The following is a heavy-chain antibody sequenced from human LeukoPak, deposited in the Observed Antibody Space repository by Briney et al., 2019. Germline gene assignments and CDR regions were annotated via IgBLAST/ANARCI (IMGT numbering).Heavy chain of an antibody. V-gene: IGHV3-48*01. CDR2: VSGSGSTA. J-gene: IGHJ4*02. CDR3: VRQFAS. Sequence: GGSLRLSCAASGFTFGDHIMNWVRQLPGKRLEWVAYVSGSGSTAYYADSVKGRFTVSRDNGKSSLYLQMNSLRVEDTALYYCVRQFASWGQGTLVTVSS. CDR1: GFTFGDHI.